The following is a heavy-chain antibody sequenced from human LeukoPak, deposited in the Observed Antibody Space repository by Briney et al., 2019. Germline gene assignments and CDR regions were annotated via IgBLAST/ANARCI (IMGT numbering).Heavy chain of an antibody. J-gene: IGHJ6*02. Sequence: GGSLRLSCAASGFTFSSTSMSWIRQAPGKGLEWVSYISSSGSTIYYADSVKGRFTISRDNAKNSLYLQMNSLRAEDTAVYYCARVVGLRYFDWLSIFNYGVDVWGQGTTVTVSS. CDR2: ISSSGSTI. CDR1: GFTFSSTS. CDR3: ARVVGLRYFDWLSIFNYGVDV. D-gene: IGHD3-9*01. V-gene: IGHV3-11*01.